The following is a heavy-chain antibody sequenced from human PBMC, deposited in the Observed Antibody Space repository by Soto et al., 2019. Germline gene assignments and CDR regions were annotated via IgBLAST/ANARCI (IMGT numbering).Heavy chain of an antibody. CDR2: INTDGSQT. Sequence: EVQLVESGGGLVQPGGSLRLSCAASGFTFSSHWMHWVRQAPGKGLVWVSRINTDGSQTSHADSVKGRLTISRDNTKNTVYLQMNGLRAEATAVYYCARSAYGSGDANDYWGQGTLVTVSS. D-gene: IGHD3-10*01. CDR1: GFTFSSHW. J-gene: IGHJ4*02. CDR3: ARSAYGSGDANDY. V-gene: IGHV3-74*01.